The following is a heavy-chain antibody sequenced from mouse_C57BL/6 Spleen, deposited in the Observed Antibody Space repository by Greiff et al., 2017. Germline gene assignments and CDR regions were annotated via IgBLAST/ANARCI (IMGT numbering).Heavy chain of an antibody. J-gene: IGHJ1*03. Sequence: EVKLQQSGPELVKPGASVKISCKASGYTFTDYYMNWVKQSHGKSLEWIGDINPNNGGTSYNQKFKGKATLTVDKSSSTAYMELRSLTSEDSAVYYCVFITTRDFDVWGTGTTVTVSS. D-gene: IGHD1-1*01. V-gene: IGHV1-26*01. CDR3: VFITTRDFDV. CDR2: INPNNGGT. CDR1: GYTFTDYY.